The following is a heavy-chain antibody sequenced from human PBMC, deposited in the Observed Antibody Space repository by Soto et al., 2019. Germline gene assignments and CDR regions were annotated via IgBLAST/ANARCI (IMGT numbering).Heavy chain of an antibody. V-gene: IGHV4-39*01. Sequence: SETLSLTCTVSGGSISSSSYYWGWIRQPPGKGLEWIGSIYYSGSTYYNPSLKSRVTISVDTSKNQFSLKLSSVTATDTAVYYCARHLGGYDWGGYNWFDPWGQGTLVTVSS. CDR3: ARHLGGYDWGGYNWFDP. D-gene: IGHD5-12*01. CDR1: GGSISSSSYY. CDR2: IYYSGST. J-gene: IGHJ5*02.